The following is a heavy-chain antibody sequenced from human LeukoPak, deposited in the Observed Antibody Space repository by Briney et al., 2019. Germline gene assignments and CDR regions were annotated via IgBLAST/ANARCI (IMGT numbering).Heavy chain of an antibody. CDR3: ARENYYDSSGYYQSH. CDR1: GYTFTSYY. CDR2: INTNTGNP. Sequence: WASVKVSCKASGYTFTSYYMHWVRQAPGQGLEWMGWINTNTGNPTYAQGFTGRFVFSLDTSVSTAYLQISSLKAEDTAVYYCARENYYDSSGYYQSHWGQGTLVTVSS. V-gene: IGHV7-4-1*02. J-gene: IGHJ4*02. D-gene: IGHD3-22*01.